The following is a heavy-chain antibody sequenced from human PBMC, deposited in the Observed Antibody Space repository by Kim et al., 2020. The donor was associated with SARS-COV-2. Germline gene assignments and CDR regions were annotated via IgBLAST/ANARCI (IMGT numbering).Heavy chain of an antibody. J-gene: IGHJ4*02. D-gene: IGHD5-18*01. V-gene: IGHV3-21*01. CDR2: YI. Sequence: YIYYADSVKGRFTISRDNAKNSLYRQMNSLRAEDTAVYYCAGGGIQNFDYWGQGTLVTVSS. CDR3: AGGGIQNFDY.